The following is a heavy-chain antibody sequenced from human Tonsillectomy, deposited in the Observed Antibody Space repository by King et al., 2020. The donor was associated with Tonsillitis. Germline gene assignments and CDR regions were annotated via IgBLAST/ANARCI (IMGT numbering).Heavy chain of an antibody. CDR2: ISSSGNII. J-gene: IGHJ3*02. CDR1: GFTFSDSY. CDR3: ARGHRELGGAFDI. V-gene: IGHV3-11*01. D-gene: IGHD1-7*01. Sequence: VQLVESGGGLVKPGGSLRLSCAASGFTFSDSYMSWIRQAPGKGLECVSYISSSGNIIYYADSVKGRFTISRDNAKNSPYLQMNSLRAEDTAIYYCARGHRELGGAFDIWGQGTVVTVSS.